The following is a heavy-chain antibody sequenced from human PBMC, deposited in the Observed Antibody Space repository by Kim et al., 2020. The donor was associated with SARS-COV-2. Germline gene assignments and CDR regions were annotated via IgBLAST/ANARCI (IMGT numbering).Heavy chain of an antibody. D-gene: IGHD6-6*01. V-gene: IGHV3-11*06. CDR3: ASIAARRDYYYYYGMDV. J-gene: IGHJ6*02. Sequence: VQGRITISRDNHKNSLYLQMNRLRAEDTAVYYCASIAARRDYYYYYGMDVWGQGTTVTVSS.